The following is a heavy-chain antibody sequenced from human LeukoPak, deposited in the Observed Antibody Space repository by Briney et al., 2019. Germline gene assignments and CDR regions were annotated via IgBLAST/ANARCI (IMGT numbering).Heavy chain of an antibody. J-gene: IGHJ4*02. CDR2: TYYRSKWYY. D-gene: IGHD2-2*02. CDR3: TRTIAGYIDY. V-gene: IGHV6-1*01. Sequence: SQTLSLTCAISGDSVSSNSAAWDWIRQSPSRGLEWLGRTYYRSKWYYGYAVSVKSRITINPDTSKNQFSLQLNSVTPEDTAIYCCTRTIAGYIDYWGQGTLVTVSS. CDR1: GDSVSSNSAA.